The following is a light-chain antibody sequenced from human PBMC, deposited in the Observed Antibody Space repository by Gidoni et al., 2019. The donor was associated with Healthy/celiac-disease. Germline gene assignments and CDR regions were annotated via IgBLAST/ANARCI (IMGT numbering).Light chain of an antibody. J-gene: IGKJ5*01. CDR3: QQYGSSLIT. V-gene: IGKV3-20*01. Sequence: EIVLTQSPGTLSLSPGERATLSCRASQSVTSNDLAWYQQKPGRSPRLLISGASSRATGVPDRFSGSGSGTDFTLTISRLESEDFAVYYCQQYGSSLITFSQGTRLQIK. CDR2: GAS. CDR1: QSVTSND.